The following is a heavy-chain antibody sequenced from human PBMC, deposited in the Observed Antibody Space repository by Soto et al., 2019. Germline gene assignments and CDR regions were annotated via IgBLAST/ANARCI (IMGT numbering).Heavy chain of an antibody. J-gene: IGHJ5*02. CDR2: SYWDDDK. Sequence: QITLKESGPTLEKPTQTLTLTCTFSGFSLSTSGVGVGWIRQPPGKALEWLALSYWDDDKRYSPSLKSRLTITKDTSKNQVVLTMTNMDAVDTATYCCAHRPAMVRGVWDWFDPWGQGTLVTVSS. V-gene: IGHV2-5*02. CDR1: GFSLSTSGVG. CDR3: AHRPAMVRGVWDWFDP. D-gene: IGHD3-10*01.